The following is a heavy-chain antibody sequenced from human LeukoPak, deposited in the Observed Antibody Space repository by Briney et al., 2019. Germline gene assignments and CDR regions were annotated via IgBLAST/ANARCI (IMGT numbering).Heavy chain of an antibody. CDR2: INHSGSI. Sequence: PGGSLRLSCAASGFTFSYYWMSWVRQPPGKGLEWIGEINHSGSINYNPSLKSRVTISVDTSKNQFSLKLSSVTAADTAVYYCARLGSGYYLSYYYYYMDVWGKGTTVTVSS. V-gene: IGHV4-34*01. CDR1: GFTFSYYW. J-gene: IGHJ6*03. CDR3: ARLGSGYYLSYYYYYMDV. D-gene: IGHD3-22*01.